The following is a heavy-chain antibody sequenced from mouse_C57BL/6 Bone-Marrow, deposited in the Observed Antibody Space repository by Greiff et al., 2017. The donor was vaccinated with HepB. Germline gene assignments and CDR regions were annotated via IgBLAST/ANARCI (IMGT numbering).Heavy chain of an antibody. CDR1: GFTFSNYW. J-gene: IGHJ2*01. CDR2: IRLKSDNYAT. CDR3: AHHFYYYYGSSYFDY. Sequence: EVKLVESGGGLVQPGGSMKLSCVASGFTFSNYWMNWVRQSPEKGLEWVAQIRLKSDNYATHYAESVKGRFTISRDDSKSSVYLQMNNLRAEDTGIYYCAHHFYYYYGSSYFDYWGQGTTLTVSS. V-gene: IGHV6-3*01. D-gene: IGHD1-1*01.